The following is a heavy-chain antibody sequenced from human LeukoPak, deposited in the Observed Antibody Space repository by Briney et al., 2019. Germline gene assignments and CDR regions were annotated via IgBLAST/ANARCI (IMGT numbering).Heavy chain of an antibody. J-gene: IGHJ6*02. D-gene: IGHD5-18*01. Sequence: SETLSLTCTVSGGSISSSSYYWGWIRQPPGKGLEWIGSIYYSGSTYYNPSLKSRVTISVDTSKNQFSLKLSSVTAADTAVYYCASLGHSYGRMDVWGQGTTVTVSS. CDR2: IYYSGST. CDR3: ASLGHSYGRMDV. V-gene: IGHV4-39*01. CDR1: GGSISSSSYY.